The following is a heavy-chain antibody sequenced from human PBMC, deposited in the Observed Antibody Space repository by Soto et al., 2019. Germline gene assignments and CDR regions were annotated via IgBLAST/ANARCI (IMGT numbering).Heavy chain of an antibody. CDR2: IIPIFGTA. J-gene: IGHJ3*02. CDR3: ARGILNNWNQEPNDACDI. Sequence: QVQLVQSGAEVKKPGSSVKVSCKASGGTFSSYAISWVRQAPGQGLEWMGGIIPIFGTANYAQKFQGRVTITADESTSTAYMELSSLRSEDTAVYYCARGILNNWNQEPNDACDIWGQGTMVTVSS. V-gene: IGHV1-69*01. CDR1: GGTFSSYA. D-gene: IGHD1-20*01.